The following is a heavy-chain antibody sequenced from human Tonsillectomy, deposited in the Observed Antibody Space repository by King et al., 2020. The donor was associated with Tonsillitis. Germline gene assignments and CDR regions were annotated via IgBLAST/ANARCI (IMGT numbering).Heavy chain of an antibody. J-gene: IGHJ6*02. V-gene: IGHV3-64*01. D-gene: IGHD3-10*01. Sequence: VQLVESGGGLVQPGGSLRLSCVVSGFTFSSYGMHWVRQAPGKGLEYVSTISSNGGSTYYANSVKGRFTISRDNSKNTLYLQMGSLRAEEMAVYYCARSSERLLWFGELTAHYYYYGMDVWGQGTTVTVSS. CDR3: ARSSERLLWFGELTAHYYYYGMDV. CDR1: GFTFSSYG. CDR2: ISSNGGST.